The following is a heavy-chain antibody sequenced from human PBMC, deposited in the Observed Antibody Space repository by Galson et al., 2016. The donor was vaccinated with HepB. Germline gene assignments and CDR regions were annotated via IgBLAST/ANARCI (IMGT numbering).Heavy chain of an antibody. CDR1: GGAITSGNYY. Sequence: TLSLTCSVSGGAITSGNYYWNWIRQHPGRGLEWIGHTSYSGRSDYSASLRSRVIISPDTSKNQFSLLLTSVTAADTAVYYCARVVLASTTEIIRGVVSTRRDYYGMDVWGQGITVTVSS. CDR2: TSYSGRS. V-gene: IGHV4-31*03. D-gene: IGHD3-10*01. CDR3: ARVVLASTTEIIRGVVSTRRDYYGMDV. J-gene: IGHJ6*02.